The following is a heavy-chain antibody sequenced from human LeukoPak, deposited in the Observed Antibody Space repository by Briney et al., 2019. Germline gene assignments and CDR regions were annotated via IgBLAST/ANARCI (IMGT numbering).Heavy chain of an antibody. CDR1: GGSISSYC. CDR3: ARGTLYDSSGQTFDY. CDR2: IYYSGST. Sequence: SETLSLTCTVSGGSISSYCWSWIRQPPGKGLEWIGYIYYSGSTNYNPSLKSRVTISVDTSKNQFSLKLSSVTAADTAVYYCARGTLYDSSGQTFDYWGQGTLITVSS. D-gene: IGHD3-22*01. V-gene: IGHV4-59*01. J-gene: IGHJ4*02.